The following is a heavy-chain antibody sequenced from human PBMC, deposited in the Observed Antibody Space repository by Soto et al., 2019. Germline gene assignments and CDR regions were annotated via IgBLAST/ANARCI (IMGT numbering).Heavy chain of an antibody. D-gene: IGHD6-13*01. Sequence: QVQLVESGGGVVQPGRSLRLSCAASGFTFSSYGMHWVRQAPGKGLEWVAVISYDGSNKYYADSVKGRFTISRDNSKNTLYLQMNSLRAEDTAVYYCAKGGSSSWYMDYWGQGTLVTVSS. J-gene: IGHJ4*02. V-gene: IGHV3-30*18. CDR1: GFTFSSYG. CDR2: ISYDGSNK. CDR3: AKGGSSSWYMDY.